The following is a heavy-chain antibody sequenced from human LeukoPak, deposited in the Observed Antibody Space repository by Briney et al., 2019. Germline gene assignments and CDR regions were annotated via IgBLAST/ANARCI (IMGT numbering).Heavy chain of an antibody. V-gene: IGHV4-31*03. CDR1: GGSISTGGYY. Sequence: SQTLSLTCTVSGGSISTGGYYWNWTRQHPGKGLEWIGCIYDRGSTCYNASLKRRITISLDTSKNQFSLKLKSVTAADTAVYYCAALLGDGSIDYWGQGTLVTVSS. CDR3: AALLGDGSIDY. D-gene: IGHD2-21*02. CDR2: IYDRGST. J-gene: IGHJ4*02.